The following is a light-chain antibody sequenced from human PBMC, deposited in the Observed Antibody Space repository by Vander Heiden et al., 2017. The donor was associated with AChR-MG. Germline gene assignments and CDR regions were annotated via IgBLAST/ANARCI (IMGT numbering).Light chain of an antibody. J-gene: IGKJ4*01. CDR1: QGISSY. CDR3: QQDYSKSGLT. CDR2: FAS. V-gene: IGKV1D-43*01. Sequence: AIRMTQSPFSLSASVGDRVTITCWASQGISSYLAWYQQKPAKAPKVFIYFASSLQSGAPSRFSGSGSGTDNTLTISGLQPEDFANYYCQQDYSKSGLTFGGGTKVEIK.